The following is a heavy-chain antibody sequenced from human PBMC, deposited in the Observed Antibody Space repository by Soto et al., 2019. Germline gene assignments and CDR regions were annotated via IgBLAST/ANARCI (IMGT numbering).Heavy chain of an antibody. Sequence: QITLKESGPTLVKPTQTLTLTCTFSGFSLSTNGAAVGWIRQPPGKALEWLSHIYWDDDKRYSPSLRTRLTITKDTSKNQVGLTLTNRDPLDTATYYCARRTPFGSGSYFAYWGQGILVTVSS. CDR1: GFSLSTNGAA. CDR3: ARRTPFGSGSYFAY. J-gene: IGHJ4*02. V-gene: IGHV2-5*02. CDR2: IYWDDDK. D-gene: IGHD3-10*01.